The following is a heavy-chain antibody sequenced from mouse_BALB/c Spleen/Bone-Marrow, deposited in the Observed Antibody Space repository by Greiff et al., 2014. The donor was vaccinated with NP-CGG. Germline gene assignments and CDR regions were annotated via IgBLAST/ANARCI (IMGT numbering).Heavy chain of an antibody. CDR1: GFSLTNYG. CDR3: ARPYYGLYAMDY. CDR2: IWAGGST. D-gene: IGHD1-2*01. V-gene: IGHV2-9*02. J-gene: IGHJ4*01. Sequence: QVHVKQSGPGLVAPSQSLSITCTVSGFSLTNYGVHWVRQPPGKGLEWLGVIWAGGSTNYNSALMSGLSISKDNSKSQVFLKMNSLQTDDTAMYYCARPYYGLYAMDYWGQGTSVTVSS.